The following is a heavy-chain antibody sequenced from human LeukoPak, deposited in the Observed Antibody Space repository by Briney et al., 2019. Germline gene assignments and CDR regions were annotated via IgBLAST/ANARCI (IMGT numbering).Heavy chain of an antibody. Sequence: SQTLSLTCAISVDIVFSNSGAWDWIRQSPSRGLEWLGRAFFRSKWYIEYAASVKSRITINPDTAKNQLSLQLNSVNPEDTAVYYCASHAFDIWGQGTMVTVSS. J-gene: IGHJ3*02. CDR2: AFFRSKWYI. V-gene: IGHV6-1*01. CDR1: VDIVFSNSGA. CDR3: ASHAFDI.